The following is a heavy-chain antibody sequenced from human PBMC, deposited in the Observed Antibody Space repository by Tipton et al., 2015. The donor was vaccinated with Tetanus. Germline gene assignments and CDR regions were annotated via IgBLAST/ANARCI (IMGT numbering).Heavy chain of an antibody. CDR2: ISSTSSYI. J-gene: IGHJ4*02. D-gene: IGHD6-25*01. CDR1: GFIFSSYT. Sequence: SLRLSCTVSGFIFSSYTMNWVHQAPGKGLEWVSSISSTSSYIYYADSIKGRFTISRDNAKNSVYLQMNRLRDEDTAVYYCASGSALDYWGQGALVTVSS. CDR3: ASGSALDY. V-gene: IGHV3-21*04.